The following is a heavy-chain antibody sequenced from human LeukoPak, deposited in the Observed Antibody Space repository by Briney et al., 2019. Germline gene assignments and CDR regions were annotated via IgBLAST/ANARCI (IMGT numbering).Heavy chain of an antibody. Sequence: GASVTVSCKASGGTFSSYAISWVRQAPGQGLEWMGGIIPIFGTANYAQKFQGRVTITADESTSTAYMELSSLRSEDTAVYYCARDGSRYCSGGSCYSGAGWFDPWGQGTLVTVSS. V-gene: IGHV1-69*13. CDR1: GGTFSSYA. D-gene: IGHD2-15*01. J-gene: IGHJ5*02. CDR3: ARDGSRYCSGGSCYSGAGWFDP. CDR2: IIPIFGTA.